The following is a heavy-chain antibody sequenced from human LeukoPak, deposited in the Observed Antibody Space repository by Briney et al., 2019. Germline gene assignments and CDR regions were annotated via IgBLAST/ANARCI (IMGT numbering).Heavy chain of an antibody. CDR1: GFTFDDYA. CDR2: ITWNSGTI. J-gene: IGHJ4*02. D-gene: IGHD1-26*01. V-gene: IGHV3-9*01. CDR3: AKDQGATYFDY. Sequence: GRSLRLSCAASGFTFDDYALHWVRHAPGKGLEWVSGITWNSGTIGYAASVKGRFTISRDNAKNSLYLQMNSLRAEDTALYYCAKDQGATYFDYWGQGTLVTVSS.